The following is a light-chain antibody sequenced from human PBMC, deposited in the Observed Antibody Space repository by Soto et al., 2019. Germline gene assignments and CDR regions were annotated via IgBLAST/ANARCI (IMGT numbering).Light chain of an antibody. CDR2: DVS. V-gene: IGLV2-14*03. Sequence: QSLLTQPSSVSGSPGQSITISCPGTSSDVGGYNYVSWYQQHPGKAPKFMIYDVSSRPSGVSNRFSGSKSGNTASLTISGLQAEDEADHYCCSYTTSNTRQIVFGTGTKVTVL. CDR1: SSDVGGYNY. CDR3: CSYTTSNTRQIV. J-gene: IGLJ1*01.